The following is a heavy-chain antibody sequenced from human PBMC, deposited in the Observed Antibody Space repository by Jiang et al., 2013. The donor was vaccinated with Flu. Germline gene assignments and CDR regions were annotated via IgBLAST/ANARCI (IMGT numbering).Heavy chain of an antibody. J-gene: IGHJ2*01. CDR3: ARRKGDGYRPYFDL. CDR1: GGSISSGGYS. V-gene: IGHV4-30-2*01. Sequence: GSGLVKPSQTLSLTCAVSGGSISSGGYSWSWIRQPPGKGLEWIGYIYHSGSTYYNPSLKSRVTISVDRSKNQFSLKLSSVTAADTAVYYCARRKGDGYRPYFDLWGRGTLVTVSS. D-gene: IGHD5-24*01. CDR2: IYHSGST.